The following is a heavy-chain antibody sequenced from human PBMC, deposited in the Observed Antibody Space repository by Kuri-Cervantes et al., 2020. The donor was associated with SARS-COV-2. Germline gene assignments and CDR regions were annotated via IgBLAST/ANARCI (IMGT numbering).Heavy chain of an antibody. CDR3: ARIMEGWEAFDI. Sequence: GGSPRFSCAASGFTFSSYAMSWVRQAPGRGLEWVANINQDGEEKYYVDSVKGRFTFPSDTAKASVYLQMTSLRADHTAVYYCARIMEGWEAFDIWGHGTVVTVSS. D-gene: IGHD1-26*01. CDR2: INQDGEEK. CDR1: GFTFSSYA. V-gene: IGHV3-7*01. J-gene: IGHJ3*02.